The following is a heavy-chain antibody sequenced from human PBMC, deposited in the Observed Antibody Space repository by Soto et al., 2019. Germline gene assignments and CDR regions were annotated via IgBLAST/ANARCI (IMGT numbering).Heavy chain of an antibody. D-gene: IGHD2-21*02. Sequence: PSETLSLTCTVSGGSVSSGSYYWSWIRQPPGKGLEWIGYIYYSGSTNYNPSLKSRVTISVDTSKNQFSLKLSSVTAADTAVYYCARGNGGNSGSFDYWGQGTLVTVSS. CDR1: GGSVSSGSYY. V-gene: IGHV4-61*01. CDR2: IYYSGST. J-gene: IGHJ4*02. CDR3: ARGNGGNSGSFDY.